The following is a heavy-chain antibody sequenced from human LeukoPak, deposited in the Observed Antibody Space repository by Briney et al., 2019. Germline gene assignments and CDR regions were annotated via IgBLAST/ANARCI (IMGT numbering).Heavy chain of an antibody. Sequence: SETLSLTCGVYGDSISGYHWTYIRQPPGKGLEWIGEINRSGSTNYNPSLKSRVTISLDTSKNQFSLRLTSVTAADTAVYYCARLGQVAGTTESYFDYWGQGTLVTVSS. CDR2: INRSGST. V-gene: IGHV4-34*01. J-gene: IGHJ4*02. D-gene: IGHD1-1*01. CDR3: ARLGQVAGTTESYFDY. CDR1: GDSISGYH.